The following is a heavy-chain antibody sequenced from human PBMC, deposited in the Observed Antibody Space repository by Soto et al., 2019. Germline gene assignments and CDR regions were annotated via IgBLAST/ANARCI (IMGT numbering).Heavy chain of an antibody. D-gene: IGHD3-10*01. CDR3: ARDLQSATRNRGVPLAYHSFDP. CDR1: GGSISDNY. Sequence: QVQLQESGPGLLKPSETLSLTCTVSGGSISDNYWTWIRQPAGKGLEWIGRINGSGRTSYNPYLKTRLTMSVDTSNNQTSLSLRSVTAADTAVYYCARDLQSATRNRGVPLAYHSFDPWGHGTLVTVSS. CDR2: INGSGRT. V-gene: IGHV4-4*07. J-gene: IGHJ5*02.